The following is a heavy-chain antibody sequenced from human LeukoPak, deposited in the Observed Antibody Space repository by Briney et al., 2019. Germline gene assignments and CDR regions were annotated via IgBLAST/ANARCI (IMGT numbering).Heavy chain of an antibody. Sequence: PGRSLRLSCTASGFIFSNYGMHWVRQAPGKGLEWVALIWYDGSNDQYAESVKGRFTISRDNSKNTLYLQMSSLRIEDTAVYYCAKDAADSRPDYWGQGTLVTVSS. D-gene: IGHD6-25*01. J-gene: IGHJ4*02. CDR1: GFIFSNYG. CDR3: AKDAADSRPDY. V-gene: IGHV3-33*06. CDR2: IWYDGSND.